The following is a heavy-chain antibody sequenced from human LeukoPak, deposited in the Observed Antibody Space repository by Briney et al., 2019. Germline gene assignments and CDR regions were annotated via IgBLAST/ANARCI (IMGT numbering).Heavy chain of an antibody. CDR1: GLTFGTYW. CDR2: IKQDGSEK. Sequence: GGSLRLSCEASGLTFGTYWINGFPQAPGKGREWVATIKQDGSEKYYVDSVKGRFTISRDNAKNSLYLQMNSLRAEDTAVYYCAKDVTLVRGGLFDYWGQGTLVTVSS. CDR3: AKDVTLVRGGLFDY. V-gene: IGHV3-7*01. J-gene: IGHJ4*02. D-gene: IGHD3-10*01.